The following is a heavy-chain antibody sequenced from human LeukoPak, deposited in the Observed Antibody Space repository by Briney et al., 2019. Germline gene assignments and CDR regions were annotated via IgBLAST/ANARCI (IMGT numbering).Heavy chain of an antibody. CDR3: ARSSSSWSSPFDY. V-gene: IGHV3-11*04. CDR2: ISSSGSTI. J-gene: IGHJ4*02. D-gene: IGHD6-13*01. Sequence: SYISSSGSTIYYADSVKGRFTIPRDNAKNSLYLQMNSLRAEDTAVYYCARSSSSWSSPFDYWGQGTLVTVSS.